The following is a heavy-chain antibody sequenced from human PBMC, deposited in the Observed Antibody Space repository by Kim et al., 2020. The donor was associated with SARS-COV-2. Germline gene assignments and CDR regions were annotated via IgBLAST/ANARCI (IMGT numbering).Heavy chain of an antibody. CDR1: EFTFSNYA. D-gene: IGHD2-15*01. V-gene: IGHV3-23*01. CDR3: AKTRGLGYGGNPRYQYFDS. CDR2: ISGTFGSP. J-gene: IGHJ4*02. Sequence: GGSLRLSCAASEFTFSNYAMNWVRQAPGRGLEWVSGISGTFGSPYSGGTNYADSVKGRFTISRDNSRSTLYLQMNSLRADDTAIYYCAKTRGLGYGGNPRYQYFDSWGQGILVTVSS.